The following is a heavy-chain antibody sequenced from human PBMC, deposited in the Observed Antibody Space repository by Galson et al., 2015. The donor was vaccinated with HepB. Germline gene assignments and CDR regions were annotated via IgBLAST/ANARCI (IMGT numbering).Heavy chain of an antibody. Sequence: SVKVSCKASGYPFAKFAMHWVRQAPGQRLEWMGWINAGNGNTKYSQKIQGRVTITRDTSASTAYMELSSLRSEDTAVYYCARGWVDYWGQGTLVTVSS. V-gene: IGHV1-3*01. CDR3: ARGWVDY. CDR2: INAGNGNT. J-gene: IGHJ4*02. CDR1: GYPFAKFA. D-gene: IGHD1-26*01.